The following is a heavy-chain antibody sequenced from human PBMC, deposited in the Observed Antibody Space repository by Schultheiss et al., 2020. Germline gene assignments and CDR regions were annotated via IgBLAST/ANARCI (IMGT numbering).Heavy chain of an antibody. Sequence: GGSLRLSCAASGFTFSSYGMHWVRQAPGKGLEWVSSISSSSSYIYYADSVKGRFTISRDNAKNSLYLQMNSLRAEDTAVYYCARDPPYCTNGVCLYYFDYWGQGTLVTVSS. CDR2: ISSSSSYI. CDR3: ARDPPYCTNGVCLYYFDY. V-gene: IGHV3-21*01. CDR1: GFTFSSYG. J-gene: IGHJ4*02. D-gene: IGHD2-8*01.